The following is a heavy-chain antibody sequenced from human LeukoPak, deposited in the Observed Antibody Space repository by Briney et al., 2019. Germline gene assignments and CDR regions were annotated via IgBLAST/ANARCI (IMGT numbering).Heavy chain of an antibody. CDR2: IQNDGIF. V-gene: IGHV3-30*12. D-gene: IGHD3-10*01. J-gene: IGHJ5*02. CDR3: GQSSPVLLWS. CDR1: GFTLSSFG. Sequence: GGSLRLSFAASGFTLSSFGFHWVRQAPGKGLEWVAAIQNDGIFYADSVKGRFSISRDNAKNTLYLQMNSLRAEDTAVYYCGQSSPVLLWSWGQGTLVTVSS.